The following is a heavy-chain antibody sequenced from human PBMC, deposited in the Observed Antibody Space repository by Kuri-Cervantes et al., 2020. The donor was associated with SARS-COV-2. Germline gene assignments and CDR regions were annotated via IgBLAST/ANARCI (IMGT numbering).Heavy chain of an antibody. V-gene: IGHV3-30-3*01. Sequence: GESLKISCAASGFTFSSYAMHWVRQAPGKGLEWVAVISYDGSNKYYADSVKGRFTIPRDNSKNTLYLQMNSLRAEDTAVYYCARSYYDYIWGSYRPEALDYWGQGTLVTVSS. CDR2: ISYDGSNK. J-gene: IGHJ4*02. CDR1: GFTFSSYA. CDR3: ARSYYDYIWGSYRPEALDY. D-gene: IGHD3-16*02.